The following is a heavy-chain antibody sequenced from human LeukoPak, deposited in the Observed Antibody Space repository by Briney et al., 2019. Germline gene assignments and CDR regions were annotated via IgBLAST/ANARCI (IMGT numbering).Heavy chain of an antibody. CDR3: AKDKVRSSSWYYFDY. CDR1: GFTFSDYY. J-gene: IGHJ4*02. D-gene: IGHD6-13*01. Sequence: PGGSLRLPCAASGFTFSDYYMSWIRQAPGKGLEWVSAISGSGGSTYYADSVKGRFTISRDNSKNTLYLQMNSLRAEDTAVYYCAKDKVRSSSWYYFDYWGQGTLVTVSS. CDR2: ISGSGGST. V-gene: IGHV3-23*01.